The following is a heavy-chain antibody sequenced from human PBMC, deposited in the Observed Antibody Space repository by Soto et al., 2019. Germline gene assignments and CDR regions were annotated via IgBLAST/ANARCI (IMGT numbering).Heavy chain of an antibody. J-gene: IGHJ5*02. CDR3: ARDVLRGSWQKPDNWFDP. CDR1: GYTFTSYG. Sequence: QVQLVQSGAEVKKPGASVKVSCKASGYTFTSYGISWVRQAPGQGLEWMGWISAYNGNTNYAQKLQGRVTMTTDTATSTAYRELGSLSTDDTAVYYCARDVLRGSWQKPDNWFDPWGQGTLVTVSS. D-gene: IGHD6-13*01. V-gene: IGHV1-18*01. CDR2: ISAYNGNT.